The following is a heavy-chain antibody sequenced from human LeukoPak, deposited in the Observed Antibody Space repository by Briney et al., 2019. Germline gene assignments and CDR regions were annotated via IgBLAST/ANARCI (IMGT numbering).Heavy chain of an antibody. Sequence: GGSLRLSCAASGLTFRSYWMSWVRQAPGKGLEWVANIKPDGREKYYVDSVKGRFTISRDNAKNSLYMQMNSLRAEDTAVYYCASGGGATRSGYAFDMWGQGTMVTVSS. CDR1: GLTFRSYW. CDR3: ASGGGATRSGYAFDM. D-gene: IGHD1-26*01. V-gene: IGHV3-7*01. J-gene: IGHJ3*02. CDR2: IKPDGREK.